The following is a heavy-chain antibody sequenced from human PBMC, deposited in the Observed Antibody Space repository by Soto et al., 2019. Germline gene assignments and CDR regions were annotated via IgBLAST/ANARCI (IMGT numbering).Heavy chain of an antibody. Sequence: PGGSLRLSCAASGFTFSSYAMGWVRQAPGKGLEWVSAISGSGGSTYYADPVKGRFTISRDNSKNTLYLQMNSLRAEDTAVYYCAKDLETDLGRRLQIWNYWGQGTLVTVSS. CDR1: GFTFSSYA. V-gene: IGHV3-23*01. CDR2: ISGSGGST. CDR3: AKDLETDLGRRLQIWNY. J-gene: IGHJ4*02. D-gene: IGHD3-3*01.